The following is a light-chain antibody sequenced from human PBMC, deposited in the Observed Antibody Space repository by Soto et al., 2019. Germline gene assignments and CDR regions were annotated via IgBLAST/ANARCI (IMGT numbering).Light chain of an antibody. Sequence: LTQSPGTLSLSPGERATLSCRASQSVSSSYLAWYQQKPGKAPKLLIYAASTLQSGVPSRFSGSGSGTEFTLTISSLQPEDFATYYCQQLNSYPPFFGPGTKVDIK. CDR3: QQLNSYPPF. J-gene: IGKJ3*01. V-gene: IGKV1-9*01. CDR2: AAS. CDR1: QSVSSSY.